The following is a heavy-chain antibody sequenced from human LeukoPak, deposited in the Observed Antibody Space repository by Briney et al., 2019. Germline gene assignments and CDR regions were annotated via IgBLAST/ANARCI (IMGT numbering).Heavy chain of an antibody. V-gene: IGHV1-8*03. CDR2: MNPNSGNT. D-gene: IGHD3-22*01. Sequence: GASVEVSCKASGYTFTSYDINWVRQATGQGLEWMGWMNPNSGNTGYAQKFQGRVTITRNTSISTAYMELSSLRSEDTAVYYCAADTPYYDSSGSLNFQHWGQGTLVTVSS. CDR3: AADTPYYDSSGSLNFQH. CDR1: GYTFTSYD. J-gene: IGHJ1*01.